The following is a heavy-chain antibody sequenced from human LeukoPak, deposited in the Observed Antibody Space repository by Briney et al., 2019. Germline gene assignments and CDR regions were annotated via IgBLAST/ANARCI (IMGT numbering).Heavy chain of an antibody. CDR1: GFTFSSYA. J-gene: IGHJ4*02. V-gene: IGHV3-23*01. D-gene: IGHD3-16*01. Sequence: GGSLRLSCAASGFTFSSYAMSWVRQAPGKGLEWVSVISGSGGSIYYADSVKGRSTIFRDNSKNTLYLQMNSLRAEDTALYYCAKERREMQVWATTFDDWGQGTLVTVSS. CDR2: ISGSGGSI. CDR3: AKERREMQVWATTFDD.